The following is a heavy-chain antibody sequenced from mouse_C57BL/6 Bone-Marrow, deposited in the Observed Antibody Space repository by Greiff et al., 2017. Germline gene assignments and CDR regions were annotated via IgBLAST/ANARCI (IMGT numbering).Heavy chain of an antibody. CDR1: GFTFSSYA. V-gene: IGHV5-4*03. J-gene: IGHJ4*01. Sequence: EVKVVESGGGLVKPGGSLTLSCAASGFTFSSYAMSWVRQTPEKRLEWVATISDGGSYTYYPDNVKGRFTISRDNAKNNLYLQMSHLKSEDTAMYYCARGWTMDYWGQGTSVTVSS. CDR3: ARGWTMDY. CDR2: ISDGGSYT.